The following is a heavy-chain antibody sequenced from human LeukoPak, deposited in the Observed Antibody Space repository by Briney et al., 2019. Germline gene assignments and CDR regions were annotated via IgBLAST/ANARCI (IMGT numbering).Heavy chain of an antibody. Sequence: PGGSLRLSCAASGFTVSSNYMSWVRQAPGKGLEWVSVIYSGGSTYYADSVKGRFTISRDNSKNTLYLQMNSLRAEDTAVYYCARGSYDILTGYHREFDYWGQGTLVTVSS. V-gene: IGHV3-53*01. CDR1: GFTVSSNY. CDR3: ARGSYDILTGYHREFDY. D-gene: IGHD3-9*01. J-gene: IGHJ4*02. CDR2: IYSGGST.